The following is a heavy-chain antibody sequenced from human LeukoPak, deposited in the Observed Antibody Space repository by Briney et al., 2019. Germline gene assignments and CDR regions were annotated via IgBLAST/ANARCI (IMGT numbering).Heavy chain of an antibody. Sequence: GRSLRLSCAASGFNFSNYVMHWVRQAPGKGLEWVAVVWYDGSNKYYADSVRGRFTISRDNSKNTLYLQMNSLRVEDTAVYYCANNFDYWGQGTVVTVSS. CDR3: ANNFDY. J-gene: IGHJ4*02. CDR1: GFNFSNYV. V-gene: IGHV3-33*06. CDR2: VWYDGSNK.